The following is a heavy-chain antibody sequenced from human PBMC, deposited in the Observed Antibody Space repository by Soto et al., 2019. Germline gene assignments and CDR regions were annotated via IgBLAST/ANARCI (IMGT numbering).Heavy chain of an antibody. CDR2: IIPIFGTA. Sequence: QVQLVQSGAEVKKPGSSVKVSCKASGGTFSSYAISWVRQAPGQGLEWMGGIIPIFGTANYAQKFQGRVTITADESTSTAYMELSSLGSEDTGVYYCARDSLCRGDCSWGSGWFDSWGQGTLVTVSS. J-gene: IGHJ5*01. D-gene: IGHD2-21*02. CDR3: ARDSLCRGDCSWGSGWFDS. CDR1: GGTFSSYA. V-gene: IGHV1-69*01.